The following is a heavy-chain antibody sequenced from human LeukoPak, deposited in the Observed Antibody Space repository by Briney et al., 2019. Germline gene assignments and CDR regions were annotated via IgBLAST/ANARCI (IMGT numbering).Heavy chain of an antibody. CDR2: INEDGSRA. D-gene: IGHD7-27*01. Sequence: GGSLRLSCAGSGFFFNNFWMTWVRQAPGKGLEWVANINEDGSRANYVDSVKGRITISRDNAKNSLYLQMNSLRPEDTAIYYCASEINWGSGAFDVWLPGTIVTVSS. J-gene: IGHJ3*01. V-gene: IGHV3-7*01. CDR3: ASEINWGSGAFDV. CDR1: GFFFNNFW.